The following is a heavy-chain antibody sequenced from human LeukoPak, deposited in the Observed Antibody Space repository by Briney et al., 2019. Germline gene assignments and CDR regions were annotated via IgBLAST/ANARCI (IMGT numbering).Heavy chain of an antibody. V-gene: IGHV4-34*01. Sequence: SETLSLTCAVYGGSFSDYNWNWIRQPPGKGLEWIGEINHSGSTNYNPSLKSRVTISVDTSKNQFSLKLSSVTAADTAVYYCARRRSDYVWGSYRYRAHYFDYWGQGTLVTVSS. CDR1: GGSFSDYN. D-gene: IGHD3-16*02. J-gene: IGHJ4*02. CDR2: INHSGST. CDR3: ARRRSDYVWGSYRYRAHYFDY.